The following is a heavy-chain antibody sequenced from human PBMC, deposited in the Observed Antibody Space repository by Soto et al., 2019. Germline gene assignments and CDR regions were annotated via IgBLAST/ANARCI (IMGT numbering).Heavy chain of an antibody. V-gene: IGHV1-18*01. CDR2: ISGYNGNT. CDR3: ASEGPATFSYYGMDV. CDR1: GYSFTTYG. Sequence: QVQLVQSRGEVKKPGASVKVSCKTSGYSFTTYGISWVRQAPGQGLEWMGWISGYNGNTNYAQKLKGRLTMTTDTSTSTAYMERRSLTSDETAVYYVASEGPATFSYYGMDVWGKGSTVTVSS. J-gene: IGHJ6*04.